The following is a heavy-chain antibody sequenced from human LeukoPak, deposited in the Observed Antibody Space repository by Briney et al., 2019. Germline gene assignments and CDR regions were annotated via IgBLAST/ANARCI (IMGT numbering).Heavy chain of an antibody. CDR3: ARGGSYVWGSYRLKSWFDP. J-gene: IGHJ5*02. CDR2: IYYSGTT. D-gene: IGHD3-16*02. V-gene: IGHV4-59*01. CDR1: GGSISSYY. Sequence: PSETLSLTCTASGGSISSYYWNWIRQPPGKGLEWIGFIYYSGTTNYNPSLKCRVTISVDTSKNQFSLKLSSVTAADTAVYYCARGGSYVWGSYRLKSWFDPWGQGTLVTVSS.